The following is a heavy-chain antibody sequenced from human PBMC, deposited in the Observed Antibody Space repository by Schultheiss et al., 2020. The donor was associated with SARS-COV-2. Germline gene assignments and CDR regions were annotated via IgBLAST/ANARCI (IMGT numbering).Heavy chain of an antibody. J-gene: IGHJ4*02. CDR3: ARDRRRGSSSVGAGIDS. D-gene: IGHD6-6*01. CDR2: IYRIGST. V-gene: IGHV4-34*01. Sequence: SETLSLTCAVYGGSFSGYYWSWIRQPPGKGLEWIGSIYRIGSTYYNPSLRSRVTISVDTSKNQFSLKLSSVTAADTAVYYCARDRRRGSSSVGAGIDSWGQGTLVTVSS. CDR1: GGSFSGYY.